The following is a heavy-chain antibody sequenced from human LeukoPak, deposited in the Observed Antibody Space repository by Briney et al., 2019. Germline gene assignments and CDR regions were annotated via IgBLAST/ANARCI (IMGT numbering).Heavy chain of an antibody. CDR1: GFTFDDYT. Sequence: GGSLRLSCAASGFTFDDYTMHWVRQAPGKGLEWVSLISWDGGNTFYADSVKGRFTISRDNSKNSLYLQMNSLRTEDTALYYCAKAYRIVSGSLDYWGQGTLVTVSS. J-gene: IGHJ4*02. CDR3: AKAYRIVSGSLDY. V-gene: IGHV3-43*01. CDR2: ISWDGGNT. D-gene: IGHD3-10*01.